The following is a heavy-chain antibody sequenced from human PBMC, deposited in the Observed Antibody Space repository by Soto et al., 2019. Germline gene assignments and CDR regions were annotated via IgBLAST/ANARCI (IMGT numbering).Heavy chain of an antibody. Sequence: QVQLVQSGAEVKKPGSSVKVSCKASGGTFSSYAISWVRQAPGQGLEWMGGIIPIFGTANYAQKFQGRVTITADESTSTAYMELSRLRSEDTAVYYCARVKYSYGQTHWYFDLWGRGTLVTVSS. CDR3: ARVKYSYGQTHWYFDL. D-gene: IGHD5-18*01. J-gene: IGHJ2*01. V-gene: IGHV1-69*12. CDR1: GGTFSSYA. CDR2: IIPIFGTA.